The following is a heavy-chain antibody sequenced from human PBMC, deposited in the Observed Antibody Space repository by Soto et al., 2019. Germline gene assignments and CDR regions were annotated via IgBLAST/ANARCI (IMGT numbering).Heavy chain of an antibody. Sequence: SETLSLTCSVSDDSINSDKYYWGWIRQPPGKGLEWIGSIYYRGNAYYNPSLKSRVTISVDKSKNQFSLKLSSVTAADTAVYYCARFYTTIFGVVMDYYYGMDVWGQGTTVTVSS. CDR1: DDSINSDKYY. D-gene: IGHD3-3*01. CDR3: ARFYTTIFGVVMDYYYGMDV. CDR2: IYYRGNA. V-gene: IGHV4-39*07. J-gene: IGHJ6*02.